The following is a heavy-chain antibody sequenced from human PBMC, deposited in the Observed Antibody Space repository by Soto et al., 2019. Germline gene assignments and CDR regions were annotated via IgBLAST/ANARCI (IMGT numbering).Heavy chain of an antibody. Sequence: QVQLVQSGAEVKKPGASVKVSCKASGYTFTSYGISWVRQAPGQGLEWMGWISAYNGNTNYAQKLQGRVTMTTDTSXXTAYMELRSLRSDDTAVYYCARVTNIVAVGLSFDPWGQGTLVTVSS. CDR1: GYTFTSYG. CDR2: ISAYNGNT. D-gene: IGHD2-21*01. CDR3: ARVTNIVAVGLSFDP. J-gene: IGHJ5*02. V-gene: IGHV1-18*01.